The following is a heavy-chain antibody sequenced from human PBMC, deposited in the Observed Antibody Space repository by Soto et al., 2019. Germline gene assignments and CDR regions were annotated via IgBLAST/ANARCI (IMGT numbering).Heavy chain of an antibody. Sequence: GASVKVSCKASGGTFSSYAISWVRQAPGQGLEWMGGIIPIFGTANYAQKFQGRVTITADESTSTAYMELSSLRSEDTAVYYCARDRIAAAGSHFYYGMDVWGQGTTVTVSS. J-gene: IGHJ6*02. D-gene: IGHD6-13*01. CDR2: IIPIFGTA. CDR3: ARDRIAAAGSHFYYGMDV. CDR1: GGTFSSYA. V-gene: IGHV1-69*13.